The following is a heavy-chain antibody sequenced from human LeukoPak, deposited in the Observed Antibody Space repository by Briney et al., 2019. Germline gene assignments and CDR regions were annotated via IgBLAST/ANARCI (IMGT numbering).Heavy chain of an antibody. V-gene: IGHV4-38-2*01. J-gene: IGHJ4*02. CDR1: SYSISSGYY. D-gene: IGHD7-27*01. CDR2: IYHSGST. Sequence: SETLSLTCGVSSYSISSGYYWGWIRQPPGKGLEWIGSIYHSGSTYYNPPLKSRVTMSVDTSKNLFSLKLSSVTAADAAVYYCARHETGDTNFDYWGQGILVTVSS. CDR3: ARHETGDTNFDY.